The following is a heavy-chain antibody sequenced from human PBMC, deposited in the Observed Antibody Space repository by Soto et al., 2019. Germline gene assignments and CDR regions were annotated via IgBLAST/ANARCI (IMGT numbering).Heavy chain of an antibody. CDR2: INHTGGT. Sequence: QVHLQQWGAGLLKPSETLSLTCAVYGGSVNGYYWNWIRQPPGKGLEWIGEINHTGGTHYNPSLKSRVTMSVDTSKNQFSLRSSPVTAADTAIYYCATRIPVFGLLIPPFDPWGQGTQVTVSS. V-gene: IGHV4-34*02. CDR3: ATRIPVFGLLIPPFDP. J-gene: IGHJ5*02. D-gene: IGHD3-3*01. CDR1: GGSVNGYY.